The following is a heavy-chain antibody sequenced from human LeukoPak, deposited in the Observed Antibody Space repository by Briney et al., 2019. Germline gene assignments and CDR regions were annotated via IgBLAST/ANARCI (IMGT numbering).Heavy chain of an antibody. V-gene: IGHV4-38-2*01. D-gene: IGHD2-8*01. CDR1: GYSISRGYY. CDR3: ARNSVLTMYPISEEGWFDP. J-gene: IGHJ5*02. CDR2: IYHSGST. Sequence: PSETLSLTCDVSGYSISRGYYWGWIRQPPGKGLEWIGSIYHSGSTYYNPSLKTRVTISIDTSKNQFALKLRSVTAADTAVYYCARNSVLTMYPISEEGWFDPWGRGTLVTVSS.